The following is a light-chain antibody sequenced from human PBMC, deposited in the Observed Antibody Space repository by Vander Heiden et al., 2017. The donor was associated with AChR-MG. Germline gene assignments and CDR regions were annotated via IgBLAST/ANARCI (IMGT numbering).Light chain of an antibody. CDR3: QQNDSSPPDT. J-gene: IGKJ2*01. V-gene: IGKV1-39*01. CDR2: AAS. Sequence: DIKMTQSPTSLSASVGDRVTITCRASQNIADCINWYKQKAGTAPKLLISAASNLQSGVPSRFSGSGIGTDFTLTIDNRQQEDFAPYYCQQNDSSPPDTFGQRTKMDIK. CDR1: QNIADC.